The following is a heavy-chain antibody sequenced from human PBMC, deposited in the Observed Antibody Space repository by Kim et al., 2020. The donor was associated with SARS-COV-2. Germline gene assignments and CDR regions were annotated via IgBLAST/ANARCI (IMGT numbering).Heavy chain of an antibody. CDR3: ASQNFGSGGFYFDY. Sequence: YAQKFQGRDTITADESTGTAYMELSSLRSEDTAVYYCASQNFGSGGFYFDYWGQGTLVTVSS. J-gene: IGHJ4*02. D-gene: IGHD3-10*01. V-gene: IGHV1-69*01.